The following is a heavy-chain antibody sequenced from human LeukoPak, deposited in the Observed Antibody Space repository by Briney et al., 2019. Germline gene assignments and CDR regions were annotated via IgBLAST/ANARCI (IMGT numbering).Heavy chain of an antibody. CDR1: GFTFSSYA. CDR3: ARPSHYGSGSYYSSFDY. D-gene: IGHD3-10*01. Sequence: GGSLRLSCAASGFTFSSYAMSWVRQAPGKGLEWVAVISYDGSNKYYADSVKGRFTISRDNSKNTLYLQMNSLRAEDTAVYYCARPSHYGSGSYYSSFDYRGQGTLVTVSS. J-gene: IGHJ4*02. V-gene: IGHV3-30*04. CDR2: ISYDGSNK.